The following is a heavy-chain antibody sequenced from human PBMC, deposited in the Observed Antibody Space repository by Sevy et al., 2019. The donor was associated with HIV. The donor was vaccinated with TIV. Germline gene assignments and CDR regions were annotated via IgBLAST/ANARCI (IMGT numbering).Heavy chain of an antibody. J-gene: IGHJ6*02. V-gene: IGHV3-53*01. Sequence: GGSLRLSCAVSGFTLTNEFFSWVRQAPGKGLEWVAVVYSGGATYYADSVKGRFTISRDKSKSTLYLQMEGLRAEDTAVYYCARVGYCRGGTCFSGFYYAMDVWGQGTTVTVSS. CDR1: GFTLTNEF. D-gene: IGHD2-15*01. CDR2: VYSGGAT. CDR3: ARVGYCRGGTCFSGFYYAMDV.